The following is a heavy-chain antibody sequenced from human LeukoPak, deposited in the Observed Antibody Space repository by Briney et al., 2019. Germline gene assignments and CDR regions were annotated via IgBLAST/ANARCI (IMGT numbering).Heavy chain of an antibody. CDR3: ARTPAFYGGTVVNYYFDY. CDR2: INAGNGNT. V-gene: IGHV1-3*01. D-gene: IGHD4-23*01. CDR1: GYTFTSYA. Sequence: ASVKVSCKASGYTFTSYAMHWVRQAPGQRLEWMGWINAGNGNTKYSQKFQGRVTITRDTSASTAYMELSSLRSEDTAVYYCARTPAFYGGTVVNYYFDYWGRGTLVTVSS. J-gene: IGHJ4*02.